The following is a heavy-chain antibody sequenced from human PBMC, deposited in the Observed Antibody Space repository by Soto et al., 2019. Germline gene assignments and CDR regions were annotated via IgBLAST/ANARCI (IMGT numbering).Heavy chain of an antibody. CDR2: ISGSSGST. CDR1: GFTFSNYA. D-gene: IGHD3-3*01. Sequence: EVQLLESGGGLVQPGGSLRLSCAASGFTFSNYAMSWVRQGPGKGLEWVSGISGSSGSTYYAESVKGRFTISRDNSKHTLYLQMTSQRAEDTAVYYCAKGGWDFWSGYQHYWGQGTLVTVSS. CDR3: AKGGWDFWSGYQHY. J-gene: IGHJ4*02. V-gene: IGHV3-23*01.